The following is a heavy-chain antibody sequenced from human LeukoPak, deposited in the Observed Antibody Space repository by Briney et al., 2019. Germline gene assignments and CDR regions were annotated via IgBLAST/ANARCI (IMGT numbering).Heavy chain of an antibody. CDR1: GYTFTSYY. J-gene: IGHJ4*02. Sequence: SCKASGYTFTSYYMHWVRQAPGKGLEWVAVISYDGSNKYYADSVKGRFTISRDNSRNTLYLQMNSLRAEDTAVYYCAKDGENFHFGYWGQGTLVTVSS. CDR3: AKDGENFHFGY. V-gene: IGHV3-30*18. CDR2: ISYDGSNK. D-gene: IGHD3-16*01.